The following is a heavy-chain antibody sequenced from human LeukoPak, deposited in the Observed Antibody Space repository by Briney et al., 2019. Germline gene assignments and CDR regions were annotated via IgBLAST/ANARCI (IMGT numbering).Heavy chain of an antibody. V-gene: IGHV3-23*01. J-gene: IGHJ5*02. CDR2: ISGSGRHT. CDR3: AKCTGYSSGWYSPES. D-gene: IGHD6-19*01. Sequence: GGSLRLSCAASGFTFSSYAMSWVRQAPGKGLEWVSVISGSGRHTFYVDSVKGRFTISRDDSKNTLYLQMNSLRADDTAVYYCAKCTGYSSGWYSPESWGQGTLVTVSS. CDR1: GFTFSSYA.